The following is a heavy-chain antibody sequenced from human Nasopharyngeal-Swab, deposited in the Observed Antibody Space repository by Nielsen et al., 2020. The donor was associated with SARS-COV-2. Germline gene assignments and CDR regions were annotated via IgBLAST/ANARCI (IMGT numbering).Heavy chain of an antibody. CDR2: IKADGSET. Sequence: GESLKIPCAATGFTFESNKMSWLRQAPGKGLEWAANIKADGSETSYVDSVKGRFTISRDNAKNSLYLQMNSLRAEDTAVYFCARAWRGFSIWGQGTMVTVSS. V-gene: IGHV3-7*01. CDR3: ARAWRGFSI. CDR1: GFTFESNK. J-gene: IGHJ3*02. D-gene: IGHD3-3*01.